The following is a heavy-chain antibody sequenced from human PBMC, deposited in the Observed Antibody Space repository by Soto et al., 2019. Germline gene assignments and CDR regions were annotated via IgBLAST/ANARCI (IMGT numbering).Heavy chain of an antibody. J-gene: IGHJ6*03. V-gene: IGHV4-59*08. CDR1: GGSISSYY. Sequence: SETLSLTCTVSGGSISSYYWSWIRQPPGKGLEWIGYIYYSGSTNYNPSLKSRVTISVDTSKNQFSLKLSSVTAADTAVYYCAGGIAGPPYCYYYYMDVWGKGTTVTVSS. CDR2: IYYSGST. CDR3: AGGIAGPPYCYYYYMDV. D-gene: IGHD6-13*01.